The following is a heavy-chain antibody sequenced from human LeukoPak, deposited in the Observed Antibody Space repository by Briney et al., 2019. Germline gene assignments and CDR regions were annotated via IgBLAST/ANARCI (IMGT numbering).Heavy chain of an antibody. V-gene: IGHV3-48*01. J-gene: IGHJ4*02. CDR1: GFTVSSNY. Sequence: PGGSLRLSCAASGFTVSSNYMSWVRQAPGKGLEWVSYISSSSSTIYYADSVKGRFTISRDNAKNSLYLQMNSLRAEDTAVYYCARDLAVAGPDYWGQGTLVTVSS. CDR2: ISSSSSTI. D-gene: IGHD6-19*01. CDR3: ARDLAVAGPDY.